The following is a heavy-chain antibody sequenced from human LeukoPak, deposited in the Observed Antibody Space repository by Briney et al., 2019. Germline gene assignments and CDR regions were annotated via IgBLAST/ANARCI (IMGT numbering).Heavy chain of an antibody. CDR1: GFTVSSNY. CDR3: AREGASYSLIY. Sequence: GGSLTLSCAASGFTVSSNYMSWVRQAPGKGLELESVIYSGGSTYYADTVNGRFTISRDNSKKTMYLQMNSLRAPDTGVYYCAREGASYSLIYWGQGTLVTVSS. D-gene: IGHD2-21*01. V-gene: IGHV3-53*01. CDR2: IYSGGST. J-gene: IGHJ4*02.